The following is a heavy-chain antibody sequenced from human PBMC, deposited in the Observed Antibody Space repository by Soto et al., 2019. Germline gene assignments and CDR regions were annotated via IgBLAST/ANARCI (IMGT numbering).Heavy chain of an antibody. CDR1: GYSFAGYW. Sequence: GESLKISCNGSGYSFAGYWITWVRQKPGKGLEWMGRIDPSDSQTYYSPSFRGHVTISVTKSITTVFLQWSSLRFDDTAVYYCARDVPSAATRWLDPWGQGTPVTVSS. D-gene: IGHD2-15*01. CDR3: ARDVPSAATRWLDP. J-gene: IGHJ5*02. CDR2: IDPSDSQT. V-gene: IGHV5-10-1*01.